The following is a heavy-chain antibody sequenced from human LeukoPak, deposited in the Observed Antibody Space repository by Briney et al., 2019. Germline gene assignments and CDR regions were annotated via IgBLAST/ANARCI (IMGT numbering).Heavy chain of an antibody. CDR1: GGSISSSSYY. V-gene: IGHV4-39*01. Sequence: SETLSLTCTVSGGSISSSSYYWGWIRQPPGKGLEWIGSIHYSGSTYYNPSLKSRVTISVDTSKNQFSLKLSSVTAADTAVYYCARHIFDILTGLANWFDPWGQGTLVTVSS. CDR3: ARHIFDILTGLANWFDP. D-gene: IGHD3-9*01. J-gene: IGHJ5*02. CDR2: IHYSGST.